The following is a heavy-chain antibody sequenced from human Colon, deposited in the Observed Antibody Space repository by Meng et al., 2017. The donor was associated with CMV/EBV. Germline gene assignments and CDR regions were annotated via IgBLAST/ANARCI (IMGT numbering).Heavy chain of an antibody. V-gene: IGHV1-69*04. CDR3: ARGRPRNNYDFWSAYVRDYYGMDV. Sequence: ISWVRQAPGQGLEWMGRIIPILGIANYAQKFQGRVTITADKSTSTAYMELSSLRSEDTAVYYCARGRPRNNYDFWSAYVRDYYGMDVWGQGTTVTVSS. J-gene: IGHJ6*02. D-gene: IGHD3-3*01. CDR2: IIPILGIA.